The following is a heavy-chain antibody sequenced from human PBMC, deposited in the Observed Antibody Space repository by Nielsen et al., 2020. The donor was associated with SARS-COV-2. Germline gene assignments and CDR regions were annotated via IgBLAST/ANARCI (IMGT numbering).Heavy chain of an antibody. Sequence: GESLKISCAASGFTFSSYEMNWVRQAPGKGLEWVSYISSSGSTIYYADSVKGRFTISRDNAKNSLYLQMNSLRAEDTAVYYCMYYYDSSGYPVDAFDIWGQGTMVTVSS. CDR3: MYYYDSSGYPVDAFDI. V-gene: IGHV3-48*03. CDR1: GFTFSSYE. CDR2: ISSSGSTI. J-gene: IGHJ3*02. D-gene: IGHD3-22*01.